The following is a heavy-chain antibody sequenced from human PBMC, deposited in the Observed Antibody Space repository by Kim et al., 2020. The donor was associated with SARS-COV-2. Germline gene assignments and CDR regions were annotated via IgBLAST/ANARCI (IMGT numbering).Heavy chain of an antibody. Sequence: TKFAQQFQGTVTMNRDTSTNTVYMELSSLRSDDTAVYYCAREPAGYYYKDYWGQGTLVTVSA. CDR2: T. CDR3: AREPAGYYYKDY. V-gene: IGHV1-46*01. J-gene: IGHJ4*02. D-gene: IGHD3-10*01.